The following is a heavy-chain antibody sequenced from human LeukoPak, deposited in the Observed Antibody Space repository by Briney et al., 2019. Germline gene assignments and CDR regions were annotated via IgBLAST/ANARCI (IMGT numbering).Heavy chain of an antibody. CDR2: IWYDGGNK. Sequence: PGGSLRLSCAASGFTFSSYAMHWVRQAPGKGLEWVAVIWYDGGNKYYADSLKGRFTISRDNSKSTLYLEMNSLRAEDTAMYYCARGEYCSSTSCYRSLFANYWGQGTLVTVSS. CDR3: ARGEYCSSTSCYRSLFANY. D-gene: IGHD2-2*01. CDR1: GFTFSSYA. V-gene: IGHV3-33*08. J-gene: IGHJ4*02.